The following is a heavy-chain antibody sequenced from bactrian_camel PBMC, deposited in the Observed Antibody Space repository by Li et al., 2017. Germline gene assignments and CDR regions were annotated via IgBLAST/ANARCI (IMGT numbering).Heavy chain of an antibody. CDR1: GFTFSSCW. V-gene: IGHV3S25*01. D-gene: IGHD4*01. Sequence: QLVESGGGLVQPGESLRLSCAASGFTFSSCWMYWVRQAPGKGLEWVSTINSGGGTTYYADSVKGRFTISRDNAKNTVHLQMNSLKPENTAVYYCVRGGIATIFFQPFDDFNYWGQRTQVTVS. CDR2: INSGGGTT. CDR3: VRGGIATIFFQPFDDFNY. J-gene: IGHJ6*01.